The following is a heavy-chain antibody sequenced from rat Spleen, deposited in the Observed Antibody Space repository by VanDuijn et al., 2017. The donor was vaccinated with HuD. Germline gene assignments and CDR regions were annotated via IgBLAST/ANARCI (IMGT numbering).Heavy chain of an antibody. CDR2: ISYDGSSP. CDR3: ARRGYSGDYFDY. Sequence: EVQLVESDGGLVQPGRSLKLSCAASGFTFSDYFMAWVRQAPTKGLEWVAMISYDGSSPYYRDSVKGRFTISRDNAKSTLYLQMDSLRSEDTATYYCARRGYSGDYFDYWGQGVMVTVSS. J-gene: IGHJ2*01. CDR1: GFTFSDYF. D-gene: IGHD1-1*01. V-gene: IGHV5-29*01.